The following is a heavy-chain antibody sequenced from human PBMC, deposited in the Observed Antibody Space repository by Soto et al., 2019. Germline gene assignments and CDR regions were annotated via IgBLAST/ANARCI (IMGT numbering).Heavy chain of an antibody. CDR1: GFTVCTYA. J-gene: IGHJ4*02. CDR2: ISDSGART. V-gene: IGHV3-23*01. CDR3: AAPVSGH. Sequence: GGSPRICCAACGFTVCTYAMSWVRQAPGKGLEWVSGISDSGARTYYADSVKGRFTISRDNSKNTLDLQMNSLRGEDTALYYCAAPVSGHWGQGTLVTVSS.